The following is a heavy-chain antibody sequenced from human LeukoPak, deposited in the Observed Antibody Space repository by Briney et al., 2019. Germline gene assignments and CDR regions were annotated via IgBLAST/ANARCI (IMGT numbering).Heavy chain of an antibody. J-gene: IGHJ4*02. CDR1: GYTFTSYD. D-gene: IGHD5-12*01. CDR3: ARDPRRGYSGYDSPSDY. V-gene: IGHV1-8*01. CDR2: MNPNSGNT. Sequence: ASVKVSCKASGYTFTSYDINWVRQATGQGLEWMGWMNPNSGNTGYAQKFQGRVTMTRNTSISTAYMELSSLRSEDTAVYYCARDPRRGYSGYDSPSDYWGQGTLVTVSS.